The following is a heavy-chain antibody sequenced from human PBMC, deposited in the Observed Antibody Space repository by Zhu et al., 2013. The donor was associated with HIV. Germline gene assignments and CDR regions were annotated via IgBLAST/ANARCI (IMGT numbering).Heavy chain of an antibody. D-gene: IGHD3-22*01. CDR2: IIPIFGTA. J-gene: IGHJ4*02. V-gene: IGHV1-69*06. CDR3: AARDSRPQYYYDSSGYYSFDY. CDR1: GGTFSSYA. Sequence: QVQLVQSGAEVKKPGSSVKVSCKASGGTFSSYAISWVRQAPGQGLEWMGGIIPIFGTANYAQKFQGRVTITADKSTSTAYMELSSLRSEDTAVYYCAARDSRPQYYYDSSGYYSFDYWGQGTLVTVSS.